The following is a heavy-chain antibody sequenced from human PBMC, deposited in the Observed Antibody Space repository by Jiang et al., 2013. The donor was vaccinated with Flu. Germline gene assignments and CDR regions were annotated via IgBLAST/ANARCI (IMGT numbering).Heavy chain of an antibody. CDR1: GYTFTSYA. J-gene: IGHJ5*02. CDR2: INTNTGNP. V-gene: IGHV7-4-1*01. CDR3: ARVLPDYYDSSGYYSSWFDP. Sequence: QSGSELKKPGASVKVSCKASGYTFTSYAMNWVRQAPGQGLEWMGWINTNTGNPTYAQGFTGRSVFSLDTSVSTAYLQICSLKAEDTAVYYCARVLPDYYDSSGYYSSWFDPWGQGTLVTVSS. D-gene: IGHD3-22*01.